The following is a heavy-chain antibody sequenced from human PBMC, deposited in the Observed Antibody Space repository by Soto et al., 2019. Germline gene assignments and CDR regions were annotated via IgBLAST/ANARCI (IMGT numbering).Heavy chain of an antibody. V-gene: IGHV4-31*03. Sequence: QVQLQESGPGLVKPSQTLSLTCTVSGGSISSGGYYWSWIRQHPGKGREWIGYICYSGSTYYHPSSKRRVTISVGPSKNPFSLKPSSVTAADTAVYYCARTPRYWGEGTLGTVSS. CDR1: GGSISSGGYY. D-gene: IGHD2-15*01. CDR2: ICYSGST. CDR3: ARTPRY. J-gene: IGHJ4*02.